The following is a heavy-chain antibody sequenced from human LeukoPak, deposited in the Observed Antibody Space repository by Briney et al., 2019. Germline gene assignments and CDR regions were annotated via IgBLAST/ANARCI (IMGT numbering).Heavy chain of an antibody. CDR3: AKHSSGSYQPFDY. J-gene: IGHJ4*02. Sequence: GGSLRLSCAASGFTFSSYAMSWVCQAPGKGLEWVSVISGGGGTTYYADSVKGRFTISRDNSKNTLYLQMNSLRAEDTAVYYCAKHSSGSYQPFDYWGQGTLVTVSS. CDR2: ISGGGGTT. V-gene: IGHV3-23*01. D-gene: IGHD3-22*01. CDR1: GFTFSSYA.